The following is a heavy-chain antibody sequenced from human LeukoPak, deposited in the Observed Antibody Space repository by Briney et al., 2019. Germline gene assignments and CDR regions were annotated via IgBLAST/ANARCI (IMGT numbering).Heavy chain of an antibody. CDR1: GFTFSNYH. Sequence: GGSLRLSCAASGFTFSNYHMNWVRQGPGKGLEWVSYISSGGRTIYYADSVKGRFTMSRDNAKNSLYLQMNSLRAEDTAVYYCARPVVAATTPDTFDIWGQGTMVTVSS. CDR3: ARPVVAATTPDTFDI. J-gene: IGHJ3*02. CDR2: ISSGGRTI. V-gene: IGHV3-48*03. D-gene: IGHD2-15*01.